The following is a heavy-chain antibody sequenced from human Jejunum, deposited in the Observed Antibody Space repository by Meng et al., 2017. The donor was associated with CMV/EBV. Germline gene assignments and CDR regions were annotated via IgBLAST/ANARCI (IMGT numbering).Heavy chain of an antibody. CDR1: GFTFSTYW. CDR3: ARSPGGYFDA. Sequence: EVQLVESXGGLVLPGGSLRLSCAASGFTFSTYWMYWVRQTPGKGLEWVSRMNGDGSSISYRDSVKGRFTISRDNAKNTLFLQMISLRDEDTAVYYCARSPGGYFDAWGQGTLGTVSS. V-gene: IGHV3-74*01. J-gene: IGHJ4*02. CDR2: MNGDGSSI.